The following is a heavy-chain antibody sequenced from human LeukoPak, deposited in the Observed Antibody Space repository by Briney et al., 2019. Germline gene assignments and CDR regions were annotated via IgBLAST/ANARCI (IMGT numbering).Heavy chain of an antibody. J-gene: IGHJ5*02. CDR2: IYTSGIT. CDR3: ARDRWGIAAAGGGNWFDP. V-gene: IGHV4-4*07. Sequence: SETLSLTCTVAGGSISSYYWSWIRQPAGKGLEWIGRIYTSGITDYNPSLKSRVTMSVDTSKNQFSLKLSSVTAADTAVYYCARDRWGIAAAGGGNWFDPWGQGTLVTVSP. D-gene: IGHD6-13*01. CDR1: GGSISSYY.